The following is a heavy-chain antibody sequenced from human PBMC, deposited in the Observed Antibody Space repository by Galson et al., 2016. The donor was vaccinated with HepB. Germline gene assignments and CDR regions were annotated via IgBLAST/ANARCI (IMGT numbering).Heavy chain of an antibody. CDR1: GGSVSSPTW. J-gene: IGHJ6*02. D-gene: IGHD3-10*01. V-gene: IGHV4-59*02. CDR2: IYYSGST. CDR3: ARTPSRGGMDV. Sequence: SETLSLTCRVSGGSVSSPTWWTWVRQSPGKGLEWIGYIYYSGSTNYNPPLKSRVTISVDTSKNQFSRKLTSVTTADTAVYYCARTPSRGGMDVWGQGTTVTVSS.